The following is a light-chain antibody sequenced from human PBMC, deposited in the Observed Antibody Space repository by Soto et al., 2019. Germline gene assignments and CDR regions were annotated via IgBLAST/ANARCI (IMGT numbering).Light chain of an antibody. J-gene: IGKJ3*01. V-gene: IGKV3-11*01. CDR1: QSVSSY. CDR3: QPRSNWLFT. CDR2: DAS. Sequence: EIVLTQSPATLSLSPGERATLSCRASQSVSSYLAWYQRKPGQAPRLLIYDASNRATGIPARFSGSGSGTDCTLTISSLEPEDFAVSYCQPRSNWLFTFGPGTKVDIK.